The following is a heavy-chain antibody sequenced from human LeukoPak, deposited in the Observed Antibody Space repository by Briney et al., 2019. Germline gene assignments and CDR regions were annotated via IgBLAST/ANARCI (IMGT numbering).Heavy chain of an antibody. Sequence: GGSLRLSCAASGFTFSSYGMHWVRQAPGKGLEWVAVISYDGSNKYYADSVKGRFTISRDNSKNTLYLQMNSLRAEDTAVYYCARDRNYGDYIGAFDIWGQGTMVTVSS. D-gene: IGHD4-17*01. J-gene: IGHJ3*02. CDR3: ARDRNYGDYIGAFDI. CDR1: GFTFSSYG. CDR2: ISYDGSNK. V-gene: IGHV3-30*19.